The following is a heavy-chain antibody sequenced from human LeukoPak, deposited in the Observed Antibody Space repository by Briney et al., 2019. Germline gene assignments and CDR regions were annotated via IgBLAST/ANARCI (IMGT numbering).Heavy chain of an antibody. CDR3: ARDPYSGNYGNYYYYYMDV. CDR2: ISWNSGIT. Sequence: GGSLRLSCAASGFTFNDYAMHWVRLVPGKGLEWVSGISWNSGITGYADSVKGRFTISRDNAKNSLYLQMNSLGPEDTAVYYCARDPYSGNYGNYYYYYMDVWGKGTTVTISS. CDR1: GFTFNDYA. V-gene: IGHV3-9*01. D-gene: IGHD1-26*01. J-gene: IGHJ6*03.